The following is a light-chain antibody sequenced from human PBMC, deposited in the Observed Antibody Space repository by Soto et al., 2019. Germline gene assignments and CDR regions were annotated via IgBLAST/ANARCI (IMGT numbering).Light chain of an antibody. J-gene: IGKJ2*01. Sequence: EIVLTQSPGTLSLYPGERATLSCRASQSITSNFLAWYQQKPGQAPRLLIYGASTRAAGVPDRFSGSGSGPYFTLTITRLEPEDFAVYYCQHYGRSPLLYTFGQGTKLGVK. CDR2: GAS. CDR3: QHYGRSPLLYT. CDR1: QSITSNF. V-gene: IGKV3-20*01.